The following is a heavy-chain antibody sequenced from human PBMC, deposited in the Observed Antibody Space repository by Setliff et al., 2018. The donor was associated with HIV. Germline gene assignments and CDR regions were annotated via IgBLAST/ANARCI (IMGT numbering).Heavy chain of an antibody. V-gene: IGHV1-69*13. CDR1: GGTFSSYA. J-gene: IGHJ5*02. D-gene: IGHD3-22*01. CDR2: IIPIFGTA. CDR3: ARASVVVVITTTTYNWFDP. Sequence: ASVKVSCKASGGTFSSYAISWVRQAPGQGLEWMGGIIPIFGTANYAQKFQGRVTITADESTSTAYMELSSLRSEDTAVYYCARASVVVVITTTTYNWFDPWGQGTLVTVSS.